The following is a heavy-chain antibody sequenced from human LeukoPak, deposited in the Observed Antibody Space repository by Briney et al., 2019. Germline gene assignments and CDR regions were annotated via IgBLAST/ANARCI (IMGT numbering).Heavy chain of an antibody. V-gene: IGHV4-4*07. CDR2: IYTSGST. Sequence: SETLPLTCTVSGGSISSYYWSWIRQPAGKGLEWIGRIYTSGSTNCNPSLKSRVTMSVDTSKNQFSLKLSSVTAADTAVYYCARETYYYDSSGYHGLLYYYYYGMDVWGQGTTVTVSS. J-gene: IGHJ6*02. CDR3: ARETYYYDSSGYHGLLYYYYYGMDV. D-gene: IGHD3-22*01. CDR1: GGSISSYY.